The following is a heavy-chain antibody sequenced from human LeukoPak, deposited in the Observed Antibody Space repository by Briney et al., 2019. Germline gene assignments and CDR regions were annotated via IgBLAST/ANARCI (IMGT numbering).Heavy chain of an antibody. J-gene: IGHJ4*02. V-gene: IGHV4-59*01. CDR3: ARDPTYRY. Sequence: SETLSLTCTDSGGSISSYYWSWIRQPPGKGLEWIGYIYYSGSTNYNPSLKSRVTISVDTSKNQFSLKLSSVTAADTAVYYCARDPTYRYWGQGTLVTVSS. CDR1: GGSISSYY. CDR2: IYYSGST.